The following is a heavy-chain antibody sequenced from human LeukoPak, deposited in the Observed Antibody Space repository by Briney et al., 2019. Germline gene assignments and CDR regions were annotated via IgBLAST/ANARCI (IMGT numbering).Heavy chain of an antibody. CDR2: IRYDGSNK. CDR1: GFTFSSYG. V-gene: IGHV3-30*02. D-gene: IGHD2-2*01. Sequence: GGSLRLSCAASGFTFSSYGMHWVRQAPGKGLEWVAFIRYDGSNKYYADSVKGRFTISRDNSKNTLYLQMNSLRAEDTAVYYCARDTIVVVTFDIWGQGTMVTVSS. CDR3: ARDTIVVVTFDI. J-gene: IGHJ3*02.